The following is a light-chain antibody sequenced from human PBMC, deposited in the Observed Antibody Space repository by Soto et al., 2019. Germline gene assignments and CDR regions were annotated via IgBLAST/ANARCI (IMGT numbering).Light chain of an antibody. CDR1: SSNIGAGYD. Sequence: QAVVTQPPSVSGAPGQRVTISCTGSSSNIGAGYDVHWYQQLPETAPKLLIYRNTNRPSGVPDRFSGSKSGTSASLAITGLQAEDEADYYCQSYDGSLTAVYVFGTGTSSPS. CDR3: QSYDGSLTAVYV. J-gene: IGLJ1*01. CDR2: RNT. V-gene: IGLV1-40*01.